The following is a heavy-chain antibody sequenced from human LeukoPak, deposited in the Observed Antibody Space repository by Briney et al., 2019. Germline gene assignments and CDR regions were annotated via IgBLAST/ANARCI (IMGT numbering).Heavy chain of an antibody. CDR3: ARDPSGAWQRFDY. J-gene: IGHJ4*02. D-gene: IGHD6-25*01. Sequence: ASVKVSCKASGYTFTTYYMHWVRQAPGQGLEWMGVINPSGGSTTYAQRFQGRVTMTRDTSTSTVYMELSSLRFEDTAVYYCARDPSGAWQRFDYWGQGTLVTVSS. V-gene: IGHV1-46*01. CDR1: GYTFTTYY. CDR2: INPSGGST.